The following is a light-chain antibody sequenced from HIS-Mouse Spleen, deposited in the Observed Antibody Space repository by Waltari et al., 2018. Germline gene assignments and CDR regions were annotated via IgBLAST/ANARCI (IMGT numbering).Light chain of an antibody. Sequence: SYELTQPPSVSVSPGQTARITCSGDALPKQYAYWYQQKPGPAPVLVIYKDSERPSGIPERFSGSSSGNTASLTITGAQAEDEADYYCNSRDSSGNHLVFGGGTKLTVL. V-gene: IGLV3-25*02. CDR2: KDS. J-gene: IGLJ2*01. CDR1: ALPKQY. CDR3: NSRDSSGNHLV.